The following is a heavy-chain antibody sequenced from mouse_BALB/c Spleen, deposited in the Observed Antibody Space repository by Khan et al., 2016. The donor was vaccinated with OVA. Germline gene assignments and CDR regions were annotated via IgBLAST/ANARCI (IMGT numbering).Heavy chain of an antibody. CDR2: LNPNNGDT. Sequence: EVQLQQSGPELVKPGASVKMSCKASGYTFTDYYMKWMKQSHGKSLEWIGDLNPNNGDTFYNQKFKGKATMNVDKSSSKAYMQLNSLTSEDSAVYYCARGLFDVWGAGTTVTVSS. V-gene: IGHV1-26*01. J-gene: IGHJ1*01. CDR1: GYTFTDYY. CDR3: ARGLFDV.